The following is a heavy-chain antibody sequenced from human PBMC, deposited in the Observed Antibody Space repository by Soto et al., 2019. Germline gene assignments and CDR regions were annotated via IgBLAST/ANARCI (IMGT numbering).Heavy chain of an antibody. D-gene: IGHD5-18*01. J-gene: IGHJ4*02. V-gene: IGHV3-30*18. CDR1: GFTFSSYG. Sequence: LRLSCAASGFTFSSYGMHWVRQAPGKGLEWVAVISYDGSNKYYADSVKGRFTISRDNSKNTLSLQMNSLRVEDTAVYYCAKDQVDTAMVFDYWGQGTLVTVSS. CDR3: AKDQVDTAMVFDY. CDR2: ISYDGSNK.